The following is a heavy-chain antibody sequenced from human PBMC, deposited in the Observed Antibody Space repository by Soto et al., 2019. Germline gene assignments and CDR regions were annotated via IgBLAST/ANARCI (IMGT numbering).Heavy chain of an antibody. D-gene: IGHD3-22*01. CDR1: GFTFSSYW. CDR3: ARDLGVVITAEYFQH. Sequence: GGSLRLSCVASGFTFSSYWMSWVRQAPGKGLEWVANIKSDGSEMYYVDSVKGRFTISRDNARKSLYLQMNSLRVEDTALYYCARDLGVVITAEYFQHWGQSTLVTVSS. J-gene: IGHJ1*01. V-gene: IGHV3-7*03. CDR2: IKSDGSEM.